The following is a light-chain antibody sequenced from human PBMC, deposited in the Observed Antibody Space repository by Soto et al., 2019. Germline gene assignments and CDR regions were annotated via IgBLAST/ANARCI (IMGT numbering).Light chain of an antibody. Sequence: EIVMTQSPATLSVSPGERATLFCRASQSVSSNLAWYQQKPGQAPRVLIYGASTRATGIPARFSGSGSGTEFTLTISSLQSEDFAVYYCQHYNNWPRTFGQGTKVEIK. V-gene: IGKV3-15*01. CDR2: GAS. CDR1: QSVSSN. CDR3: QHYNNWPRT. J-gene: IGKJ1*01.